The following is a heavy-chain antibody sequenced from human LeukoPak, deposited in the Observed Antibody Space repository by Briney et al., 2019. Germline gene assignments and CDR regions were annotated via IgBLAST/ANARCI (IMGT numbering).Heavy chain of an antibody. V-gene: IGHV4-61*01. CDR1: GGSISGGSYY. CDR2: IYYSGST. CDR3: ARGEYGLFDY. J-gene: IGHJ4*02. D-gene: IGHD2/OR15-2a*01. Sequence: IPSQTLSLTCTVSGGSISGGSYYWSWIRQPPGKGLEWIGYIYYSGSTKYNLSLKSRVTISVDTSKNQLSLKLSSVTAVDTAVYYCARGEYGLFDYWGQGTLVTVSS.